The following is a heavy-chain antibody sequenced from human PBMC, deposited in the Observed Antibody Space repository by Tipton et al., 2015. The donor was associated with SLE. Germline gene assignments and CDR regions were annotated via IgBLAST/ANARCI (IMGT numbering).Heavy chain of an antibody. V-gene: IGHV4-4*07. Sequence: TLSLTCTVSGGSISSYYWSWIRQPAGGGLEWIGRIYTNENTNYNPSLKSRVTISVDTSKNQFSLRLSSVTAADTALYYCARVALKYAGVYWGQGTLVTVSS. CDR2: IYTNENT. CDR3: ARVALKYAGVY. J-gene: IGHJ4*02. CDR1: GGSISSYY. D-gene: IGHD3-10*01.